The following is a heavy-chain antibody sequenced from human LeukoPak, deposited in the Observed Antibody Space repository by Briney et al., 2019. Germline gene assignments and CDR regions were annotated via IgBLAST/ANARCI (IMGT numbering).Heavy chain of an antibody. CDR1: GYTFTSYD. V-gene: IGHV7-4-1*02. CDR2: INTNTKNP. Sequence: GASVKVSCKASGYTFTSYDINWVRQAPGQGLEWMGWINTNTKNPSYAQGFTGRFVLSLDTSVSTAYLQISSLKADDTAIYYCAKGGEGTGMRLDYWGQGTLVTVSS. CDR3: AKGGEGTGMRLDY. D-gene: IGHD2-8*01. J-gene: IGHJ4*02.